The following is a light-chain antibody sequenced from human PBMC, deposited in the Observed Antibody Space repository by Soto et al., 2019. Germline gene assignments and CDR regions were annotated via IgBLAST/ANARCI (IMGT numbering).Light chain of an antibody. V-gene: IGLV2-14*03. J-gene: IGLJ1*01. Sequence: QSVLTQPASVSGSPGQSIAISCTGTSSEVGGYNSVSWYQQHPGKAPKLMIYNVSNRPSGVYDRSSGSKSGNTASLTISGLQAEDEADYYCSSYTSSNTYVFGTGTKVTVL. CDR2: NVS. CDR1: SSEVGGYNS. CDR3: SSYTSSNTYV.